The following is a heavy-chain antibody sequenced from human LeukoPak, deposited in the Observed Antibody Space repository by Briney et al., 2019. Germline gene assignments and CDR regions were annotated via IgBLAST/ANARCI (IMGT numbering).Heavy chain of an antibody. V-gene: IGHV4-39*01. Sequence: PSETLSLTCTVSGGSISSSSYYWGWIRQPPGKGLEWIGSIYYSGSTYYNPSLKSRVTIPVDTSKNQFSLKLSSVTAADTAVYYCARLWFGVFGYWGQGTLVTVSS. CDR3: ARLWFGVFGY. D-gene: IGHD3-10*01. J-gene: IGHJ4*02. CDR2: IYYSGST. CDR1: GGSISSSSYY.